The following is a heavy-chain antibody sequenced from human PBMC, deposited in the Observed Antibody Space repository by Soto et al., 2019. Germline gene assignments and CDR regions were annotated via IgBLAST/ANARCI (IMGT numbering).Heavy chain of an antibody. CDR2: MNPNSGNT. D-gene: IGHD1-26*01. CDR3: ARQWELSGYYYGMDV. J-gene: IGHJ6*02. CDR1: GYTFTSYD. V-gene: IGHV1-8*01. Sequence: ASVKVSCKASGYTFTSYDINWVRQATGQGLEWMGWMNPNSGNTGYAQKFQGRVTMTRDTSISTAYMELSSLRSEDTAVDYCARQWELSGYYYGMDVWGQGTTVTVSS.